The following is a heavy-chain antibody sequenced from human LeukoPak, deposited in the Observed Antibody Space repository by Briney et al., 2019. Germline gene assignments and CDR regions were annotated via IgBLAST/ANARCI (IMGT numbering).Heavy chain of an antibody. CDR3: ARCTTGRTYGSLREIKRAREIDY. CDR1: GFTFSSYA. D-gene: IGHD1-1*01. Sequence: PGGSLRLSCAASGFTFSSYAMSWVRQAPGKGLEGVSAISGSGGSTYSADSVKGRFTISRDNSKKTQYLQMNSLRAEDTAVYYCARCTTGRTYGSLREIKRAREIDYWGQGTLVTVSS. CDR2: ISGSGGST. J-gene: IGHJ4*02. V-gene: IGHV3-23*01.